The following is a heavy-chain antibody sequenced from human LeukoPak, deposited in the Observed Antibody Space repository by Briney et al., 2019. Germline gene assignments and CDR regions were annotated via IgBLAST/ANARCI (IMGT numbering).Heavy chain of an antibody. Sequence: GGSLRLSCAASGFTFSSYSMYWVRQAPGKGLEWVSYISSSSSTIYYADSVKGRFTISRDNAKNSLYLQMNSLRAEDTAVYYCARLTTLDYWGQGTLVTVSS. V-gene: IGHV3-48*01. CDR3: ARLTTLDY. CDR1: GFTFSSYS. J-gene: IGHJ4*02. CDR2: ISSSSSTI. D-gene: IGHD4/OR15-4a*01.